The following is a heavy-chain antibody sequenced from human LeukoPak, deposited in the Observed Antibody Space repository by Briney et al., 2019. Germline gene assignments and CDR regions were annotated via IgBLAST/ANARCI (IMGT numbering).Heavy chain of an antibody. Sequence: PEGSLRLSCAASGFTVSSNYMSWVRQAPGKGLEWVSLIYSGGSSYYADSVKGRFTISRDNSKNTLYLQMNSLRAEDTAVYYCARNRGYQLLPDYYYYMDVWGKGTTVTVSS. CDR2: IYSGGSS. CDR3: ARNRGYQLLPDYYYYMDV. CDR1: GFTVSSNY. J-gene: IGHJ6*03. D-gene: IGHD2-2*01. V-gene: IGHV3-53*01.